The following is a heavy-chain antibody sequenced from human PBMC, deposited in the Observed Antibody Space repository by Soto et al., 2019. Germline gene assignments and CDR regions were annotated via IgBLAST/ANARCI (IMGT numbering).Heavy chain of an antibody. CDR3: ARLRTYYYGSGSYYHFDY. D-gene: IGHD3-10*01. V-gene: IGHV4-39*01. Sequence: QLQLQESGPGLVKPSETLSLTCTVSGGSISSSSYYWGWIRQPPGKGLEWIGSIYYSGSTYYNPSLKSRVTISVDTSKNQFSLKLSSVTAADTAVYYCARLRTYYYGSGSYYHFDYWGQGTLVTVSS. CDR1: GGSISSSSYY. J-gene: IGHJ4*02. CDR2: IYYSGST.